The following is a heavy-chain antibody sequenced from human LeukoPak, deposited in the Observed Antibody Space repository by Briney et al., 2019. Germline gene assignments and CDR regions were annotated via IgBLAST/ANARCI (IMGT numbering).Heavy chain of an antibody. J-gene: IGHJ4*02. CDR3: ASGDTAMPASPFDY. V-gene: IGHV4-59*01. CDR1: GGSISSYY. Sequence: SETPSLTCTVSGGSISSYYWSWIRQPPGKGLEWIGYIYYSGSTNYNPSLKSRVTISVDTSKNQFSLKLSSVTAANTAVYYCASGDTAMPASPFDYWGQGTLVTVSS. D-gene: IGHD5-18*01. CDR2: IYYSGST.